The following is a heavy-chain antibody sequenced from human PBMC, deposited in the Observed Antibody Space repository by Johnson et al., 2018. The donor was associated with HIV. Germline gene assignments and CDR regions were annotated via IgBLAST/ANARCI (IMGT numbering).Heavy chain of an antibody. CDR2: INWNGGSP. V-gene: IGHV3-20*04. J-gene: IGHJ3*02. CDR3: SRGMTTVTNHNAFDI. D-gene: IGHD4-17*01. CDR1: GFTFDEYG. Sequence: VQLVESGGGVVRPGGSLRLSCAASGFTFDEYGMSWVRQAPGKGLEWVSGINWNGGSPIYADVVKGGFTITRDNAKNSLYLQMNMLRDEDTALYYCSRGMTTVTNHNAFDIWGQGTMVTVSS.